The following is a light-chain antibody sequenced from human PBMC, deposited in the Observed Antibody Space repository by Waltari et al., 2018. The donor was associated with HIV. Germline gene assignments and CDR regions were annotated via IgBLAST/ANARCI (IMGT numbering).Light chain of an antibody. CDR3: AAWDDSLNGLWV. V-gene: IGLV1-44*01. J-gene: IGLJ3*02. CDR1: SSNIGSNT. Sequence: TPGQRVTISCSGSSSNIGSNTVNWYQHLPGTAPKLLIYGNNQRPSGVPDRFSGSKSGTSASLAISGLQSEDEADYYCAAWDDSLNGLWVFGGGTKLTVL. CDR2: GNN.